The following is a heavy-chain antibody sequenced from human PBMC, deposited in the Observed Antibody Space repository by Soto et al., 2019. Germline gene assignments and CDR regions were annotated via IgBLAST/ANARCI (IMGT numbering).Heavy chain of an antibody. Sequence: SQTLSLTCDISGDSVSSNSAAWNWIRQTPSRGLEWLGRTYYRSKWYINYAVSVKSRITVNPDTSKNQFSLQLNSVTPEDTAVYYCARGSWDDVTGHYYMDVWGKGTTLTLSS. J-gene: IGHJ6*03. V-gene: IGHV6-1*01. CDR1: GDSVSSNSAA. D-gene: IGHD1-1*01. CDR3: ARGSWDDVTGHYYMDV. CDR2: TYYRSKWYI.